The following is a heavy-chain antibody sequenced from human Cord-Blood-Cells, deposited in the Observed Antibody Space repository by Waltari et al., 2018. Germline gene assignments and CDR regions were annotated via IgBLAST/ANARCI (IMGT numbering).Heavy chain of an antibody. J-gene: IGHJ5*02. V-gene: IGHV1-8*03. D-gene: IGHD6-6*01. CDR2: MNPNRGNT. CDR1: GYTFPSSV. Sequence: QVQLVQSGAEVKKPGASVQVSCKASGYTFPSSVNNRARQATGQGLEWMGWMNPNRGNTGYAQKFQGRVTITRNTSISTAYMELSSLRSEDTAVYYCARSYSSSSGNWFDPWGQGTLVTVSS. CDR3: ARSYSSSSGNWFDP.